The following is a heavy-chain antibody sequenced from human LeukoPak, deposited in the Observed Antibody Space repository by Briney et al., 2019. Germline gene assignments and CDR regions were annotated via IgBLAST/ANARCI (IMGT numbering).Heavy chain of an antibody. CDR1: GYTFTGYY. J-gene: IGHJ4*02. CDR2: FDPEDGET. Sequence: ASVKVSCKASGYTFTGYYMHWVRQAPGKGLEWMGGFDPEDGETIYAQKFQGRVTMTEDTSTDTAYMELSSLRSEDTAVYYCATAGLDSSGWYGYFDYWGQGTLVTVSS. D-gene: IGHD6-13*01. V-gene: IGHV1-24*01. CDR3: ATAGLDSSGWYGYFDY.